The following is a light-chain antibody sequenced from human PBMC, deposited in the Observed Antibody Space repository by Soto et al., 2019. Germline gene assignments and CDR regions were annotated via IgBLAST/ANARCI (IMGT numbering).Light chain of an antibody. CDR3: LLYYGGAQLI. V-gene: IGLV7-43*01. CDR2: STS. CDR1: TGAVTGGYY. Sequence: QAVVTQEPSLTVSPGGIVTLTCASSTGAVTGGYYPNWFQRKPGQAPRPLIYSTSNKHSWTPARFSGSLLGGKAALTLSGVQPEDEAEYYCLLYYGGAQLIFGGGTKLTVL. J-gene: IGLJ2*01.